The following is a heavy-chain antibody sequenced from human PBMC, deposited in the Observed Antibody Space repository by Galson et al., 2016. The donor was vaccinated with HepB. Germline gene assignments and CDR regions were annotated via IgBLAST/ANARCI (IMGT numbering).Heavy chain of an antibody. CDR3: ARDRYRAAGLSDF. Sequence: RLSCAGSGFAFSDYAVHWVRQAPGKGLEWVSVISYDGRHENYADFVKGRFTVSRDTSKRTVSLHMTSLTPDDSAVYFCARDRYRAAGLSDFWGPGTLVIVSS. CDR2: ISYDGRHE. V-gene: IGHV3-30*04. CDR1: GFAFSDYA. D-gene: IGHD2-2*01. J-gene: IGHJ4*02.